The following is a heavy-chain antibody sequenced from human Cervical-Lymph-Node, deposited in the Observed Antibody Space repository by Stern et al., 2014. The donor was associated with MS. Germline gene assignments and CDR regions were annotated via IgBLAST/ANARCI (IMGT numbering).Heavy chain of an antibody. CDR1: GFNFSTYG. V-gene: IGHV3-30*18. CDR2: MSNDGSKK. CDR3: AKICSSTTSNGVDY. J-gene: IGHJ4*02. Sequence: VHLVESGGGVVQPGRSLRLSCAASGFNFSTYGMHWVRQAPGKGVEWVAIMSNDGSKKYYAAPVKGRFTIFRDNPKNTLYLQMNTLRPEDTAVYYCAKICSSTTSNGVDYWGQGTLVIVSS. D-gene: IGHD2-2*01.